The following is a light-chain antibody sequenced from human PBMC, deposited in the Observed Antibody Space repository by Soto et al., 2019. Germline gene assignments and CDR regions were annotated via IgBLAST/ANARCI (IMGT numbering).Light chain of an antibody. CDR3: QQYGDTPPT. V-gene: IGKV3-20*01. Sequence: EIVLTQSPGTLSLSPGERATLSCRASQSVSSSFFAWYQRKPGQAPRLLIFATSNRASGLPDRFSGSGSGTDFTVTISRLEPEDFALYYCQQYGDTPPTFGQGTKVEIK. J-gene: IGKJ2*01. CDR2: ATS. CDR1: QSVSSSF.